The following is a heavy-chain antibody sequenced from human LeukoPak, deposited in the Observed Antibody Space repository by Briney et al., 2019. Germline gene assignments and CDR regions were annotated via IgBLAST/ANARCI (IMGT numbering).Heavy chain of an antibody. Sequence: GGSMRLSCAASGFTFSSYSINWVRQAPGKGLEWVSCVSSTSSFIYYADSVKGRFTISRDNAENSLYLQMNSPRAEDTAVYYCARRPATDGGYWGQGTLVTVSS. V-gene: IGHV3-21*01. CDR1: GFTFSSYS. CDR2: VSSTSSFI. D-gene: IGHD4-11*01. CDR3: ARRPATDGGY. J-gene: IGHJ4*02.